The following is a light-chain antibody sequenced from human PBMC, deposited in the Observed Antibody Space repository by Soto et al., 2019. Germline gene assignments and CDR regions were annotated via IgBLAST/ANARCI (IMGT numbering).Light chain of an antibody. CDR3: QQYFIAPPT. CDR1: QSVSSY. J-gene: IGKJ4*01. Sequence: DIVLTQSPATLSLSPGERATLSCRASQSVSSYLAWYKQRPGQVPRLLIYDAEERATGIPDRFSGSGSGTDFTLTISSLQAEDVGLYYCQQYFIAPPTFGGGTKVDIK. V-gene: IGKV3-11*01. CDR2: DAE.